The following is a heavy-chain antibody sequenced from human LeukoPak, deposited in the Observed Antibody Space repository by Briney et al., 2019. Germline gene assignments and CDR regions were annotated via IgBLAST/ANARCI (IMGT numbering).Heavy chain of an antibody. CDR2: IKQDGSEK. CDR1: GFTFSSYW. D-gene: IGHD6-19*01. J-gene: IGHJ4*02. V-gene: IGHV3-7*01. CDR3: AREEGIVVAAIGGY. Sequence: PGGSLRLSCAASGFTFSSYWMSWVRQAPGKGLEWVANIKQDGSEKYYVDSVKGRFTISRDNSKNTLYLQMNSLRAEDTAVYYCAREEGIVVAAIGGYWGQGTLVTVSS.